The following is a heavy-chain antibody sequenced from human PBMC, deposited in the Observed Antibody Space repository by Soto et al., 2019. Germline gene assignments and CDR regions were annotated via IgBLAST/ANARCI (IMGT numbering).Heavy chain of an antibody. V-gene: IGHV1-3*01. Sequence: ASVKVSCKASGYTFTSYAMHWVRQAPGQRLEWMGWINACNGNTKYAQKLQGRVTITTDTSTSTAYMELRSLRSEDTAVYYCAREGPNHRLSWGQGTLVTVSS. D-gene: IGHD3-16*02. CDR3: AREGPNHRLS. CDR1: GYTFTSYA. J-gene: IGHJ5*02. CDR2: INACNGNT.